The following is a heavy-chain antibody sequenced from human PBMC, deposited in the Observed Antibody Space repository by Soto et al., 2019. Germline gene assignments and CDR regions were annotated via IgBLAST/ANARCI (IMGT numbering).Heavy chain of an antibody. Sequence: GGSLRLSCAASGFTFSSYAMSWVRQAPGKGLEWVSAISGSGGSTYYADSVKGRFTISRDNSKNTLYLQMNSLRAEDTAVYYCARDLQIYSSSWYAFDIWGQGTMVTVSS. CDR2: ISGSGGST. J-gene: IGHJ3*02. D-gene: IGHD6-13*01. CDR1: GFTFSSYA. CDR3: ARDLQIYSSSWYAFDI. V-gene: IGHV3-23*01.